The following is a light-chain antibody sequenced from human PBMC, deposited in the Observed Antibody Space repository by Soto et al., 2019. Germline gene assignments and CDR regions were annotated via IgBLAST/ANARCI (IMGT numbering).Light chain of an antibody. J-gene: IGLJ1*01. V-gene: IGLV2-23*01. Sequence: QSVLTQPASVSGSPGQSITISCTGTSSDVGNYNLVSWYQHDPGKAPKLLIYGGSKRPSGVSDRFSGSKSGNTASLTISGLQAEDEADYYCCSYASSSTYVFGTGTKVTVL. CDR1: SSDVGNYNL. CDR3: CSYASSSTYV. CDR2: GGS.